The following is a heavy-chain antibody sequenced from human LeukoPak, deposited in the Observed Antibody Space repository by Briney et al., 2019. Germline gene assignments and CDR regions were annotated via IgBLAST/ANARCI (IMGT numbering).Heavy chain of an antibody. CDR3: ARDRLGGNSGVDY. V-gene: IGHV3-33*01. J-gene: IGHJ4*02. CDR2: IWYDGSNK. CDR1: GFTFSSYG. D-gene: IGHD4-23*01. Sequence: GGSLRLSCAASGFTFSSYGMHWVRQAPGKGLEWVAVIWYDGSNKYYADSVKGRFTISRDNSKNTLYLQMNSLRAEDTAVYYCARDRLGGNSGVDYWGQGTLVTVSS.